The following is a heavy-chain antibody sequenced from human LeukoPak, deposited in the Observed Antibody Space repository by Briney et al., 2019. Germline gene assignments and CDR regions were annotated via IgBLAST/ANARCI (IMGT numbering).Heavy chain of an antibody. CDR1: GYTLTGYY. J-gene: IGHJ5*02. Sequence: ASVKVSCKASGYTLTGYYMHWVRQAPGQGREWMGWIKPNSGGTNYTQKFQGRVTTTRDTSISTAYMELSRVRSDDTAVYYCAREWGSSSWFNWFDPWGQGTLVTVSS. D-gene: IGHD6-13*01. V-gene: IGHV1-2*02. CDR3: AREWGSSSWFNWFDP. CDR2: IKPNSGGT.